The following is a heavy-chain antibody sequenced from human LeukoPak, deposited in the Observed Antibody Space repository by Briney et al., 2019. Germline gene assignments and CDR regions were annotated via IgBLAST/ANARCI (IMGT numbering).Heavy chain of an antibody. Sequence: PGGSLRLSCAVSGFTFSSYWMHWVRQAPGKGLVWVSRINSDGSTTSYADSVKGRFTISRDNAKNTLYLQMNSLRAEDTAVYYCARDIGGWYGINWGQGTLVTVSS. J-gene: IGHJ4*02. CDR1: GFTFSSYW. CDR2: INSDGSTT. CDR3: ARDIGGWYGIN. D-gene: IGHD6-19*01. V-gene: IGHV3-74*01.